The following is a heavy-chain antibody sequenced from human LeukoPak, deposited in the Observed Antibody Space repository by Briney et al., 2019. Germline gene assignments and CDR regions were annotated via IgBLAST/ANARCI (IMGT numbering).Heavy chain of an antibody. V-gene: IGHV3-21*01. CDR2: ISSSSSYI. CDR1: GFTFSSYS. Sequence: GGSLRLSCAASGFTFSSYSMNWVRQAPGKGLEWVSSISSSSSYIYYTDSVKGRFTISRDNSKNTLYLQMNSLRSEDTAVYYCARDYTIAGLKDYGDYEFDYWGQGSLVTVSS. D-gene: IGHD4-17*01. CDR3: ARDYTIAGLKDYGDYEFDY. J-gene: IGHJ4*02.